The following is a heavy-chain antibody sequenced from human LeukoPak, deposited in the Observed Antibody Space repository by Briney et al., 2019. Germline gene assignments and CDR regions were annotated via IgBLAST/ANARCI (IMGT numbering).Heavy chain of an antibody. D-gene: IGHD3-22*01. CDR3: ARGLGDYYDTSDFYYAVPAH. CDR1: GYTFTTYD. J-gene: IGHJ4*02. Sequence: ASVTVSCKASGYTFTTYDITWVRQATGQGLEWMGWMNPNSGDTAYAQTFQGRVAMTRDTSMSTAYMELSSLRSEDTAVYYCARGLGDYYDTSDFYYAVPAHWGQGTLVTVSS. CDR2: MNPNSGDT. V-gene: IGHV1-8*01.